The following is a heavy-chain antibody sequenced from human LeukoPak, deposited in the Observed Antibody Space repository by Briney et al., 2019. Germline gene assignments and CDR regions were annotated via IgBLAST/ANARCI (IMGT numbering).Heavy chain of an antibody. CDR3: ARDRSSESGNLDY. CDR2: INADNGNT. J-gene: IGHJ4*02. V-gene: IGHV1-3*01. CDR1: GYTFTSYA. D-gene: IGHD4-23*01. Sequence: GASVKVSCKASGYTFTSYAIHWVRQAPGQRLEWMAWINADNGNTKYSQNFQGRVTVTRDTSASTAYMELSSLRSEDTAVYYCARDRSSESGNLDYWGQGTLVTVSS.